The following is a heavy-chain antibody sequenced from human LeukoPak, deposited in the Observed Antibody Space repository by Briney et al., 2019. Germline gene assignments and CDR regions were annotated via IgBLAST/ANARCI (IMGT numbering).Heavy chain of an antibody. J-gene: IGHJ6*02. CDR1: GYTFTDYY. CDR3: GRVTIFSPSHYYGMDV. D-gene: IGHD3-3*01. V-gene: IGHV1-2*02. Sequence: GASLKVSCKASGYTFTDYYIHWVRPAPGQGPAWMGWIKANSGDTNYAQKFQGRVTLTRDTSINTAYMEVNRLRSDDTAVYYCGRVTIFSPSHYYGMDVWGQGTAVTVSS. CDR2: IKANSGDT.